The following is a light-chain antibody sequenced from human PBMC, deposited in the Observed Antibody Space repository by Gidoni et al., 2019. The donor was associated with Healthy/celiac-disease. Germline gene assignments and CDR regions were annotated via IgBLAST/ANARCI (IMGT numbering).Light chain of an antibody. CDR1: QSVSSY. J-gene: IGKJ1*01. CDR2: DAS. V-gene: IGKV3-11*01. Sequence: EIVLTQSPATLSLSPGERATLSCRASQSVSSYLAWYQQNPGQAPRLLIYDASNRATGIPARFSGSGSGTDFTLTISSLEPEDFAVYYCQQRSNWPGGAFGQGTKVEIK. CDR3: QQRSNWPGGA.